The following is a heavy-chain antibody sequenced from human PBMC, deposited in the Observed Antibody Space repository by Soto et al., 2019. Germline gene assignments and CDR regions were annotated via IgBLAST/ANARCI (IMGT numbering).Heavy chain of an antibody. V-gene: IGHV3-30*18. J-gene: IGHJ2*01. Sequence: QVQLVESGGGVVQPGRSLRLSCAASGFTFSSYGMHWVRQAPGKGLEWVAVISYDGSNKYYADSVKGRFTISRDNSKNTLYLQMNSLRAEDTAVYYCAKEHYTVTGNYWYFDLWGRGTLVTVS. CDR1: GFTFSSYG. CDR3: AKEHYTVTGNYWYFDL. D-gene: IGHD4-17*01. CDR2: ISYDGSNK.